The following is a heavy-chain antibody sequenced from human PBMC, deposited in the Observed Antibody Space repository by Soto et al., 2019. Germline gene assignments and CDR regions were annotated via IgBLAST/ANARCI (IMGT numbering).Heavy chain of an antibody. CDR1: GTIFSSYT. CDR3: ARGLGGRMDD. D-gene: IGHD3-16*01. CDR2: IIPILGET. J-gene: IGHJ6*02. Sequence: QVQLVQSGAEVKKPGSSVRVSCKASGTIFSSYTISWVRQAPGQGLEWMGRIIPILGETNSAQKFQGRVTLTADKSTNTAYMELNSLRVEDTALYYCARGLGGRMDDWGQGTTVTVSS. V-gene: IGHV1-69*08.